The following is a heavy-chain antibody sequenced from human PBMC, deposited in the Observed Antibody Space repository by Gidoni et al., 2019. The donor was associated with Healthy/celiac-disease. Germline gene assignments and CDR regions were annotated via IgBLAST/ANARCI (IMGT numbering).Heavy chain of an antibody. CDR3: VRGSWRRDFDLSPSYYYSGRDV. V-gene: IGHV1-8*01. D-gene: IGHD3-9*01. CDR2: MNHNSGNT. Sequence: VQLVQSGAAVKKTGASVKVSCKASGYTFTSYDINWVLQATGQGREWMGWMNHNSGNTGYAQKFKGRVTMTRNTSISIAHRLLSSRRSEDTALYYCVRGSWRRDFDLSPSYYYSGRDVWVQGTTFTVSS. J-gene: IGHJ6*02. CDR1: GYTFTSYD.